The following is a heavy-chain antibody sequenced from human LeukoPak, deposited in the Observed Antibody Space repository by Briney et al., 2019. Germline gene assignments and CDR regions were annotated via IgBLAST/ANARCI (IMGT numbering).Heavy chain of an antibody. V-gene: IGHV3-7*01. J-gene: IGHJ6*03. CDR3: ARGSRTIVTTKFARGHYMDV. Sequence: HPGGSLRLSCAASGFTFSSYWMSWVRQAPGKGLEWVANIKQDGSEKYYVDSVKGRFTISRDNAKNSLYLQMNSLRAEDTAVYYSARGSRTIVTTKFARGHYMDVWGKGTTVTVSS. D-gene: IGHD5-12*01. CDR2: IKQDGSEK. CDR1: GFTFSSYW.